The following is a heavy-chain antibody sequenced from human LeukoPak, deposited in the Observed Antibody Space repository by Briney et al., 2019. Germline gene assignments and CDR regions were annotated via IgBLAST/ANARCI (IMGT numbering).Heavy chain of an antibody. D-gene: IGHD1-26*01. J-gene: IGHJ4*02. CDR2: IYPGDSDT. Sequence: GESLKISCKGSGYSFTTYWIGWVRQMPGQGLEWMGIIYPGDSDTIYSPSFQGQVTISADKSISTAYLQWSSLKASDTAMYYCARRVHRGGSYSSHSDYWGQGTLVTVSS. CDR3: ARRVHRGGSYSSHSDY. CDR1: GYSFTTYW. V-gene: IGHV5-51*01.